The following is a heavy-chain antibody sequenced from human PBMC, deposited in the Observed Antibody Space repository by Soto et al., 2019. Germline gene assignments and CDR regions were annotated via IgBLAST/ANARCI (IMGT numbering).Heavy chain of an antibody. D-gene: IGHD3-3*01. J-gene: IGHJ6*02. CDR2: IYYSGST. Sequence: SETLSLTCTVSGGSISSYYWSWIRQPPGEGLEWIGYIYYSGSTNYNPSLKSRVTISVDTSKNQFSLKLSSVTAADTAVYYCARAFRFLEWSYGMDVWGQGTTVTVSS. CDR1: GGSISSYY. V-gene: IGHV4-59*01. CDR3: ARAFRFLEWSYGMDV.